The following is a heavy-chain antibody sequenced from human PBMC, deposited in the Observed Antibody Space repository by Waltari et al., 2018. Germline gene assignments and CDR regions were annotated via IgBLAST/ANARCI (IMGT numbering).Heavy chain of an antibody. CDR3: AREVPRNGYIGLIYYYMDV. CDR1: GGSLSSSSYF. CDR2: IYYSGST. V-gene: IGHV4-39*01. Sequence: QLQLQESGPGLVKPSETLSLTCTVSGGSLSSSSYFWAWIRQPPGKGLEWIGRIYYSGSTDYNWPPKSRVTISVDRSTNQVSLKLTSVTAADTAVYFCAREVPRNGYIGLIYYYMDVWGKGTTVTVSS. J-gene: IGHJ6*03. D-gene: IGHD5-12*01.